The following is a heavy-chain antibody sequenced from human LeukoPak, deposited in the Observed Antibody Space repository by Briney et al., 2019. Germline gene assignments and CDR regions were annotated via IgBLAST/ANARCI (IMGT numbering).Heavy chain of an antibody. Sequence: ASVKVSCKASGYIFTRYGISWVRQAPGQGLEWMGWISAHDGNTNYAQKFQDRVTMTTDTSTNTAYMELRSLRPDDTAVYYCARDFFHGHCSGLSCFLLDYWGQGSLVTVSS. CDR1: GYIFTRYG. D-gene: IGHD2-15*01. CDR3: ARDFFHGHCSGLSCFLLDY. V-gene: IGHV1-18*04. CDR2: ISAHDGNT. J-gene: IGHJ4*02.